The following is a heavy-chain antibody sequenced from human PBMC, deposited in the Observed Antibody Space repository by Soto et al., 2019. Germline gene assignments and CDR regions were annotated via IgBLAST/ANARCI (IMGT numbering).Heavy chain of an antibody. CDR3: ARSQGVIAARPGFAP. D-gene: IGHD6-6*01. CDR2: INAGNGNT. CDR1: GYTFTSYA. Sequence: ASVKVSCKASGYTFTSYAMHWVRQAPGQRLEWMGWINAGNGNTKYSQKFKGRVTITRNTSASTAYMEQSSLKSENTADNYWARSQGVIAARPGFAPWGQGTLVTVSS. V-gene: IGHV1-3*01. J-gene: IGHJ5*02.